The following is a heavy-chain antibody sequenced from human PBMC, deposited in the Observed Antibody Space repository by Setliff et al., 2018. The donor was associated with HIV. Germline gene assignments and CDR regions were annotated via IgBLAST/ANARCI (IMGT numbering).Heavy chain of an antibody. V-gene: IGHV3-7*01. Sequence: GGSLRLSCAASRFTLSNFWMNWVRQAPGKGLEWVANMNQDGSEKNYVDSVKGRFTISRDNAKNSLYLQMNSLRVEDTAVYYCTKGHYTTSGWGQGTLVTVSS. D-gene: IGHD2-2*02. CDR3: TKGHYTTSG. J-gene: IGHJ4*02. CDR2: MNQDGSEK. CDR1: RFTLSNFW.